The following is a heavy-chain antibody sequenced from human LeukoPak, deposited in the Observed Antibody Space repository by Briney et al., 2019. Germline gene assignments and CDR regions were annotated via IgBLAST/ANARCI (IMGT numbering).Heavy chain of an antibody. CDR3: ARDNYYYDSSGYPLDY. V-gene: IGHV4-39*07. D-gene: IGHD3-22*01. CDR2: ISYSGST. Sequence: SETLSLTCTVSGGSVSSSAYYWGWIRQPPGKGLEWIGSISYSGSTYYSPSLKSRVTISVDTSKNQFSLRLSSVTAADTAVYYCARDNYYYDSSGYPLDYWGQGTLVTVSS. J-gene: IGHJ4*02. CDR1: GGSVSSSAYY.